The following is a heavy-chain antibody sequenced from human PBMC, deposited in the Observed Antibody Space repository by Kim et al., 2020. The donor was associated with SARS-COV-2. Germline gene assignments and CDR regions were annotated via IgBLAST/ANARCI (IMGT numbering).Heavy chain of an antibody. D-gene: IGHD6-13*01. CDR3: ARESAAAGTWGMDV. J-gene: IGHJ6*02. V-gene: IGHV1-46*01. Sequence: QKFQGRVTMTRDTSTSTVYMELSSLRSEDTAVYYCARESAAAGTWGMDVWGQGTTVTVSS.